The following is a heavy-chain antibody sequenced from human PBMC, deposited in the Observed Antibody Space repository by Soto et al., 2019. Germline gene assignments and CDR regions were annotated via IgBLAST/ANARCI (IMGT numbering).Heavy chain of an antibody. CDR3: ARDPGIGGSELDY. D-gene: IGHD6-13*01. Sequence: PGKGLELVSAISGSGGSTYYADSVKGRFTISRDNSKNTLYLQMNSLRAEDTALFYCARDPGIGGSELDYSGQRTLVTVSS. V-gene: IGHV3-23*01. J-gene: IGHJ4*02. CDR2: ISGSGGST.